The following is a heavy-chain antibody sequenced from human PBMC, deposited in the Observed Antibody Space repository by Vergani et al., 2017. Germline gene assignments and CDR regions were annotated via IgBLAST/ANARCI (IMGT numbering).Heavy chain of an antibody. V-gene: IGHV3-7*01. Sequence: EVQLVESGGGLVQPGGSLRLFCAASGFMFSNYWMNWVRQAPGKGLEWVANIKQDGSEKYYVDSVRGRFTISRDNAKNSLYLQMNSLRAEDTAVYYCARVDYSGSNYPVGGYWGQGTLVTVSS. CDR3: ARVDYSGSNYPVGGY. D-gene: IGHD3-10*01. J-gene: IGHJ4*02. CDR1: GFMFSNYW. CDR2: IKQDGSEK.